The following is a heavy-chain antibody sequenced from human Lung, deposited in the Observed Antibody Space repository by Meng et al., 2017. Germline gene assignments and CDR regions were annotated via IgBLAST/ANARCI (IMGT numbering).Heavy chain of an antibody. V-gene: IGHV3-15*04. Sequence: GESLKISCVASGFSFTDAWMSWVRQAPGKGLEWVGRIESNSDGGTTDYAAPVKGRFTISRDDSKNTLYLQMNSLIIEDTALYFCATGAAAADHWGQGTLGTVSS. D-gene: IGHD6-13*01. CDR1: GFSFTDAW. CDR3: ATGAAAADH. J-gene: IGHJ4*02. CDR2: IESNSDGGTT.